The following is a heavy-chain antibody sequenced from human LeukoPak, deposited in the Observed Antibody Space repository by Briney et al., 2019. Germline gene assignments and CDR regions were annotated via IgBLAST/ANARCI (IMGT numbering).Heavy chain of an antibody. Sequence: SETLSLTCTVSGGSISSGDYYWSWNRQPPGKGLEWIGYIYYSGSTHYNPSLKSRVTISVDTSKNQFSLKLSSVTAADTAVYYCATYRAYCGGDCYSHWGQGTLVTVSS. V-gene: IGHV4-30-4*01. D-gene: IGHD2-21*02. CDR3: ATYRAYCGGDCYSH. CDR1: GGSISSGDYY. J-gene: IGHJ4*02. CDR2: IYYSGST.